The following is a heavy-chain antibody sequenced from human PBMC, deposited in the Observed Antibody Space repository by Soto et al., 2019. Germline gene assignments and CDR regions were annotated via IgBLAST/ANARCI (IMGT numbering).Heavy chain of an antibody. V-gene: IGHV1-24*01. Sequence: QVQLVQSGAEVKKPGASVKVSCKVSGYTLTELSMHWVRQAPGKGLEWMGGFDPEDGETIYAQKFQGRVTMTEDTSTDTAYMELRSLRSEDTAVYYCATERNYYDIFTGYSLHYFDYWGQGTLVTVSS. CDR2: FDPEDGET. CDR1: GYTLTELS. D-gene: IGHD3-9*01. CDR3: ATERNYYDIFTGYSLHYFDY. J-gene: IGHJ4*02.